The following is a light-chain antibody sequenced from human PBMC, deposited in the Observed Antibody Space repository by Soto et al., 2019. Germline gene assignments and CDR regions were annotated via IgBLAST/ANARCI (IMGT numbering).Light chain of an antibody. CDR1: QSISSW. Sequence: DIHMTQSPSCVSASVGERVTITCRSSQSISSWLAWYQQKPGKAPKLLIYDASSLESGVPPRFSGSGSGTEFTLTISSLQPDDFATYYCQQYNSYSQTFGQGTKVDVK. J-gene: IGKJ1*01. CDR2: DAS. V-gene: IGKV1-5*01. CDR3: QQYNSYSQT.